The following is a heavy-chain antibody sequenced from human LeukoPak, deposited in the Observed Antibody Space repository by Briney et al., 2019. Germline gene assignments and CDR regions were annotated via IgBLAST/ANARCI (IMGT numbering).Heavy chain of an antibody. CDR3: ARRAMGATSFDY. J-gene: IGHJ4*02. CDR1: GFTFSDYY. V-gene: IGHV3-11*04. CDR2: ISSSSNTE. D-gene: IGHD1-26*01. Sequence: GGSLRLSCAASGFTFSDYYMTWVRQAPGKGLEWVSYISSSSNTEYHADSVTGRLTVSRDNANNSLYLQMNNLRAEDTAVYYCARRAMGATSFDYWGQGTLVTVSS.